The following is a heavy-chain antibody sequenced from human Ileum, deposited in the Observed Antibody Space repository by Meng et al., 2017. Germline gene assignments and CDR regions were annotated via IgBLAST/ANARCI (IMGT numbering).Heavy chain of an antibody. V-gene: IGHV2-5*02. Sequence: QITLKESGPTLVKPTETLTLTCTFSGFSLTTGGVGVGWIRQPPGKALEWLALIYWDDDKRYSPSLKNRLAITKDTSKNQVVLTMTNMDPMDTGTYYCAHSPQGYFDSWGPGTLVTVSS. CDR2: IYWDDDK. CDR3: AHSPQGYFDS. CDR1: GFSLTTGGVG. J-gene: IGHJ4*02.